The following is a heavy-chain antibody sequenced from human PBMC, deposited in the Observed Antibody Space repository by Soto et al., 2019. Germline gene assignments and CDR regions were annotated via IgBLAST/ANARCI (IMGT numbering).Heavy chain of an antibody. CDR2: IIPIFGTA. Sequence: QVQLVQSGAEVKKPGSSVKVSCKASGGTFSSYAISWVRQAPGQGLEWMGGIIPIFGTANYAQKYQGRVPSPADETTRTAIVKMRSVGSEGTAVDYCARASPSGTYCAGDCYPRLYYGMDVWGEGTTVTVSS. V-gene: IGHV1-69*12. CDR1: GGTFSSYA. CDR3: ARASPSGTYCAGDCYPRLYYGMDV. J-gene: IGHJ6*04. D-gene: IGHD2-21*02.